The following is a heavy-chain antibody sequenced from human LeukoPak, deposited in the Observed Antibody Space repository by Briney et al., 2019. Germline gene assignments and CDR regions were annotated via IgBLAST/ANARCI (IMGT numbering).Heavy chain of an antibody. CDR1: GYTFTGYF. CDR3: ARWVSGYGFGYDY. CDR2: INPNSGGT. V-gene: IGHV1-2*02. J-gene: IGHJ4*02. D-gene: IGHD5-18*01. Sequence: GASVKVSCKASGYTFTGYFIHWVLQAPGQGLEWMGWINPNSGGTNYAQKFQGRVTMTRDTSISTAYMDLTRLRSDDTAVYYCARWVSGYGFGYDYWGQGTLVTVSS.